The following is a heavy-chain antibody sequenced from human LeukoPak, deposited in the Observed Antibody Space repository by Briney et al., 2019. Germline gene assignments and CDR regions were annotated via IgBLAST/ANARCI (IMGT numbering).Heavy chain of an antibody. J-gene: IGHJ5*02. CDR3: ARVGPGGSYHNWFDP. D-gene: IGHD1-26*01. V-gene: IGHV1-69*05. CDR1: GGTFSSYA. CDR2: IIPIFGTA. Sequence: SSVKVSCKASGGTFSSYAISWVRQAPGQGLEWMGGIIPIFGTANYAQKFQGRVTITTDESTSTAYMELSSLRSEDTAVYYCARVGPGGSYHNWFDPWGQGTLVTVSS.